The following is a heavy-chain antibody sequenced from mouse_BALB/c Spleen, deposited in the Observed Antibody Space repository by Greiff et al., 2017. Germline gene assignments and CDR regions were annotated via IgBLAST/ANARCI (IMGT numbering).Heavy chain of an antibody. J-gene: IGHJ3*01. Sequence: QVQLQQPGPGLVAPSQSLSITCTVSGFSLTGYGVNWVRQPPGKGLEWLGMIWGDGSTDYNSALKSRLSISKDNSKSQVFLKMNSLQTDDTARYYCARGYDYDGAWFAYWGQGTLVTVSA. CDR1: GFSLTGYG. D-gene: IGHD2-4*01. CDR3: ARGYDYDGAWFAY. V-gene: IGHV2-6-7*01. CDR2: IWGDGST.